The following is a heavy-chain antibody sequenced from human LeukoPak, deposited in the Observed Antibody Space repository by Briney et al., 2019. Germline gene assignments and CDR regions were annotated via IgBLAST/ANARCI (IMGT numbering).Heavy chain of an antibody. D-gene: IGHD3-22*01. CDR3: ARDLAGPYYYDSSGVDY. V-gene: IGHV1-2*06. CDR1: GYTFTGYY. CDR2: INPNSGGT. J-gene: IGHJ4*02. Sequence: ASVKVSCKASGYTFTGYYMHWVRQAPGQGLEWMGRINPNSGGTNYAQKFQGRVTMTGDTSISTAYMELSRLRSDDTAVYYCARDLAGPYYYDSSGVDYWGQGTLVTVSS.